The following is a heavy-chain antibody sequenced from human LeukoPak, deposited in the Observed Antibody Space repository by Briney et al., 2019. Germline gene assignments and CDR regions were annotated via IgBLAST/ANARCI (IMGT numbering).Heavy chain of an antibody. J-gene: IGHJ4*02. Sequence: ASVKLSCKVSGKTLSDFSIHWLRQPPGKGLEWLGGSDPEDGERIYAQMFQGRVTMTEDTSIDTAYMELSSLRSEDTAVYYCVTGFTTMAVDYFDYWGQGTLVTVSP. CDR1: GKTLSDFS. CDR3: VTGFTTMAVDYFDY. CDR2: SDPEDGER. V-gene: IGHV1-24*01. D-gene: IGHD5-18*01.